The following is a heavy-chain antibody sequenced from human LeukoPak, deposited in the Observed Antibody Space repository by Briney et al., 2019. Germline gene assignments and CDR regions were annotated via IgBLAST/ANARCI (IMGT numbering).Heavy chain of an antibody. CDR1: GFTFDDYA. V-gene: IGHV3-9*01. D-gene: IGHD3-9*01. CDR2: ISWNSGSI. J-gene: IGHJ4*02. CDR3: AKEKGYYDILTGYSPFDY. Sequence: PGGSRRLSCAASGFTFDDYAMHWVRQAPGKGLEWVSGISWNSGSIGYADSVKGRFTISRDNAKNSLYLQMNSLRAEDTALYYCAKEKGYYDILTGYSPFDYWGQGTLVTVSS.